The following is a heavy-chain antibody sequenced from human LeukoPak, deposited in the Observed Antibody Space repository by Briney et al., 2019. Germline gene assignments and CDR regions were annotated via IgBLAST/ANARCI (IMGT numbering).Heavy chain of an antibody. CDR3: VNWAASLTMTISPY. J-gene: IGHJ4*02. D-gene: IGHD3-22*01. CDR2: ISSNGGST. CDR1: GFTFSSYA. V-gene: IGHV3-64D*09. Sequence: PGGSLRLSCSASGFTFSSYAMHWVRQAPGKGLEYVSAISSNGGSTYYADSVKGRFTISRDNPKNTLYLQMSSLRAEDTAVYYCVNWAASLTMTISPYWGQGTLVTVSS.